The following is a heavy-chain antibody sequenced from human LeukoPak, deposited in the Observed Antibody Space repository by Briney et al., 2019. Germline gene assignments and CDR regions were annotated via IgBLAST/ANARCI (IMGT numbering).Heavy chain of an antibody. CDR3: ARARYSSSPKIDY. D-gene: IGHD6-6*01. CDR1: DGSISSHY. J-gene: IGHJ4*02. Sequence: PSETLSLTCTVSDGSISSHYWSWIRQPPGKGLEWNGYIYYSGSTNYNPSLKSRVTISVDTSKNQFSLKLSSVTAADTAVYYCARARYSSSPKIDYWGQGTLVTVSS. V-gene: IGHV4-59*11. CDR2: IYYSGST.